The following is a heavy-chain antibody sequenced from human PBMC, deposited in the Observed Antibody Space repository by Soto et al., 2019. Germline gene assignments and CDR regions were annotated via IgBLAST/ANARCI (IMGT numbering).Heavy chain of an antibody. CDR1: GGSISSGDYY. V-gene: IGHV4-30-4*01. CDR3: ARLYYYDSSGYYP. D-gene: IGHD3-22*01. J-gene: IGHJ5*02. Sequence: SETLSLTCTVSGGSISSGDYYWSWIRQPPGKGLEWIGYIYYSGSTYYNPSLKSRVTISVDTSKNQFSLKLSSVTAADTAVYYCARLYYYDSSGYYPWGQGTLVTVSS. CDR2: IYYSGST.